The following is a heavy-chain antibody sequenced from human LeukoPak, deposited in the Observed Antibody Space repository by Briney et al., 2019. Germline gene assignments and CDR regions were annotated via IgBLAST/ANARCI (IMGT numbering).Heavy chain of an antibody. Sequence: ASVKVSCKASGYTFTGYYMHWVRQAPGQGLEWMGWINPNSGDTNYAQKFQGRVTMTRDTSISTAYMELSRLRSDDTAVYYCARVLVRGVGDYWGQGTLVTVSS. V-gene: IGHV1-2*02. CDR2: INPNSGDT. CDR3: ARVLVRGVGDY. CDR1: GYTFTGYY. J-gene: IGHJ4*02. D-gene: IGHD3-10*01.